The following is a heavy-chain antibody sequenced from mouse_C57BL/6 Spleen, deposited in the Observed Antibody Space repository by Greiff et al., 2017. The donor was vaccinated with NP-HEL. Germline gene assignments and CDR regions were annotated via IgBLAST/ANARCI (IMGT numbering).Heavy chain of an antibody. J-gene: IGHJ2*01. CDR3: ARLRYYGRRFDY. D-gene: IGHD1-1*01. V-gene: IGHV1-26*01. CDR2: INPNNGGT. CDR1: GYTFTDYY. Sequence: EVQLQQSGPELVKPGASVKISCKASGYTFTDYYMNWVKQSHGKSLEWIGDINPNNGGTSYNQKFKGKATLTVDKSSSTAYMELRSLTSEDSAVYYCARLRYYGRRFDYWGQGTTLTVSS.